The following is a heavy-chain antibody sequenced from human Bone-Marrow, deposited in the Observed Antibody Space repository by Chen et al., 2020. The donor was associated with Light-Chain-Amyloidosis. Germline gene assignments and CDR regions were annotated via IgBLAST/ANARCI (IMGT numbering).Heavy chain of an antibody. CDR2: FDTAVGEP. CDR1: GYSFAELC. CDR3: ATATDEDYVPYYGMDV. J-gene: IGHJ6*02. D-gene: IGHD3-10*02. V-gene: IGHV1-24*01. Sequence: QVQLLQSGAEVRKPGASVKVSSKVSGYSFAELCMNWVRPAPGGGLEWVGRFDTAVGEPIYAQKCQRRVTLTEDTSSDKAYMELSSLRPDDTAVYYCATATDEDYVPYYGMDVWGHGTTVIVSS.